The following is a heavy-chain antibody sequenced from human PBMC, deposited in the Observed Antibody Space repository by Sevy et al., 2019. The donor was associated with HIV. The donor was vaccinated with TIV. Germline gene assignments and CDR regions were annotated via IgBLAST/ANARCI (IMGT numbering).Heavy chain of an antibody. CDR2: VSFDGSDK. J-gene: IGHJ6*02. V-gene: IGHV3-30-3*01. CDR1: GFILRNYV. CDR3: ARDQAGPSDDYYYYYGVDL. Sequence: GGSLRLSCAASGFILRNYVMHWVRQAPGKGLEWVAAVSFDGSDKFYADSVKGRFTISRDNSKNRLYLQTNSLRAEDTAVYYCARDQAGPSDDYYYYYGVDLWGQGTTVTVSS. D-gene: IGHD3-10*01.